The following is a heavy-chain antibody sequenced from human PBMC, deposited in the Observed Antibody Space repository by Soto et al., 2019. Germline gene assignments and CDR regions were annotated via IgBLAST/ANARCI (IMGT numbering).Heavy chain of an antibody. D-gene: IGHD1-26*01. Sequence: ASVKVSCKASGGTFSSYAISWVRQSPGQGLEWMGGIIPIFGTANYAQKFQGRVTITADESTSTAYMELSSLRSEDTAVYYCARYSGSSFLGHNPHYYYYGMDVWGQATTVTVS. V-gene: IGHV1-69*13. J-gene: IGHJ6*02. CDR2: IIPIFGTA. CDR3: ARYSGSSFLGHNPHYYYYGMDV. CDR1: GGTFSSYA.